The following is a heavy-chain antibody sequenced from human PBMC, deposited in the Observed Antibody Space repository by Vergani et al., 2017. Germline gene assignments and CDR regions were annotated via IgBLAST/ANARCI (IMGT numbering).Heavy chain of an antibody. CDR1: GFTFGDYA. CDR3: VVCSGGSCPPDAFDI. J-gene: IGHJ3*02. V-gene: IGHV3-49*04. D-gene: IGHD2-15*01. CDR2: IRSKAYGGTT. Sequence: EVQLVESGGGLVQPGRSLRLSCTASGFTFGDYAMSWVRQAPGKGLEWVGFIRSKAYGGTTDYAASVKGRFTISRDDSKSIAYLQMNSLKTEDTAVYYCVVCSGGSCPPDAFDIWGQGTMVTVSS.